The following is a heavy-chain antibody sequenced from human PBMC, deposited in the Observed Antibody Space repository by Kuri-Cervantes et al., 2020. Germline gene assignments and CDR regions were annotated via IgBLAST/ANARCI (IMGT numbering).Heavy chain of an antibody. V-gene: IGHV4-59*01. CDR1: GGPISSYY. CDR2: IYYSGSA. J-gene: IGHJ6*03. CDR3: ALGATSYYYMDV. D-gene: IGHD1-26*01. Sequence: SETLSLTCIVSGGPISSYYWSWIRQAPGKGLEWIGYIYYSGSANYNPSLKSRVTISIDTSKNQFSLKLTSVTAADTAVYYCALGATSYYYMDVWGKGTTVTVSS.